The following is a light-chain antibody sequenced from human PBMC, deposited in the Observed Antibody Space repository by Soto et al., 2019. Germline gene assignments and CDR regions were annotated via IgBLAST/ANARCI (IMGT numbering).Light chain of an antibody. CDR3: CSYAGTYTHYV. CDR2: DVT. V-gene: IGLV2-11*01. Sequence: QSVLTQPRSVSGSPGQSVTISCTGTSSDVGAYNFVSWYQQHPGKGPKLLIYDVTKRPSGVPDRFSGSKSGNTASLTISGLQAEDEADYYCCSYAGTYTHYVFGTGIKVTVL. J-gene: IGLJ1*01. CDR1: SSDVGAYNF.